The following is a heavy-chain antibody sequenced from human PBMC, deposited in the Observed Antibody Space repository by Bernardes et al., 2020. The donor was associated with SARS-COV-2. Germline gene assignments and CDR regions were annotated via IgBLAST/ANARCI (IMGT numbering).Heavy chain of an antibody. CDR2: ITGSGGTT. CDR1: GFTFSSFA. Sequence: GGSLRFSCAASGFTFSSFAMSWVRQAPGKGLEWLSSITGSGGTTYYADSVKGRFTISRDNSKNTLFLQMNSLGADDTAIYYCAKDPPRWILVKEDWLDPWGQGTLVTVSS. D-gene: IGHD2-2*03. J-gene: IGHJ5*02. CDR3: AKDPPRWILVKEDWLDP. V-gene: IGHV3-23*01.